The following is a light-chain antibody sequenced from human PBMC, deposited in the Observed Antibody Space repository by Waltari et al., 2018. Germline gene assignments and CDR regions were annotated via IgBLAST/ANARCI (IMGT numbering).Light chain of an antibody. Sequence: QSALTQPASVSGSPGQSITISCTGTSSDVGSYQFVSWYQQHPGQAPKLMIYEGTKRPSGVSNRLSGSKSGNTASLTISGLQAEDEADYYCCSYAGRSTWVFGGGTKLTVL. CDR1: SSDVGSYQF. J-gene: IGLJ3*02. CDR3: CSYAGRSTWV. V-gene: IGLV2-23*01. CDR2: EGT.